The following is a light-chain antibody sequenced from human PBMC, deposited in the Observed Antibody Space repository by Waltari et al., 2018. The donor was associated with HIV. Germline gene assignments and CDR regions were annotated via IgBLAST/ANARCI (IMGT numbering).Light chain of an antibody. J-gene: IGLJ3*02. CDR3: GTWDRSLSAAV. V-gene: IGLV1-51*01. Sequence: QSVLTQPPSVSAAPGQKVTTSCPGSPPNIGNDYVSWYQHVPGAAPRLLIYDNNKRPSVIPDRFSGSRSGTSATLGITGLQTGDEAHYYCGTWDRSLSAAVFGGGTKLTVL. CDR1: PPNIGNDY. CDR2: DNN.